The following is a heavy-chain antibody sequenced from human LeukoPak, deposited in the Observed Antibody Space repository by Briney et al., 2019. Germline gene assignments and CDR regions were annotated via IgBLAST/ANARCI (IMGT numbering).Heavy chain of an antibody. J-gene: IGHJ5*02. Sequence: SETLSLTCTVSGGSISSGSYHWSWIRQPARKGLEWIGRIYTSGSTNYNPSPKSRVTISVDTSKNQFSLKLSSVTAADTAVYYCAREPPGYCSGGSCYFGWFDPWGQGNLVTVSS. D-gene: IGHD2-15*01. CDR1: GGSISSGSYH. CDR3: AREPPGYCSGGSCYFGWFDP. CDR2: IYTSGST. V-gene: IGHV4-61*02.